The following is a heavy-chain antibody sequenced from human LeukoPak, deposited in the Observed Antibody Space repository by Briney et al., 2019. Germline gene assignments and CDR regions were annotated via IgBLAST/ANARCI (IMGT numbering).Heavy chain of an antibody. V-gene: IGHV1-46*01. CDR2: INPSGGST. CDR1: GYTFTNYY. J-gene: IGHJ3*02. D-gene: IGHD2-15*01. Sequence: ASVKVSCKASGYTFTNYYMHWVRQAPGQGLEWIGIINPSGGSTNYAQKFQGRVTLTRDTSTSTAYMELRSLRSDDTAVYYCARTPHYCSGGSCYFDVFDIWGQGTMVTVSS. CDR3: ARTPHYCSGGSCYFDVFDI.